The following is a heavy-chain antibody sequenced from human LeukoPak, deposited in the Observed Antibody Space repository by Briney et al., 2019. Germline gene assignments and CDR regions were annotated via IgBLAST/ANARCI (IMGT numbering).Heavy chain of an antibody. V-gene: IGHV3-43D*03. J-gene: IGHJ6*03. CDR3: AAGGYGSGSPLPTYYYYYYMDV. Sequence: PGGSLRLSCVASGFTFSRYWMRWVRQAPGKGLEWVSLISCDGGSTYYADSVKGRFTISRDNSKNSLYLQMHTLRAEDTALYDCAAGGYGSGSPLPTYYYYYYMDVWGKGTTVTVSS. CDR2: ISCDGGST. D-gene: IGHD3-10*01. CDR1: GFTFSRYW.